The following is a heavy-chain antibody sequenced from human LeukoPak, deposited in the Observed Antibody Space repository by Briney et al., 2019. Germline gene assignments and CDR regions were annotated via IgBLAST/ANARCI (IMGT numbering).Heavy chain of an antibody. D-gene: IGHD6-19*01. V-gene: IGHV1-2*06. CDR2: INPNSGDT. Sequence: GASVKVSCKASGYTFTRYYIHWVRQAPGEGLEWMGRINPNSGDTKYAQTFQGRVTMTRATSISTAYMEMSRLRFDDTAVYYCARDLAVAPDHWGQGTLVTVSS. CDR1: GYTFTRYY. CDR3: ARDLAVAPDH. J-gene: IGHJ4*02.